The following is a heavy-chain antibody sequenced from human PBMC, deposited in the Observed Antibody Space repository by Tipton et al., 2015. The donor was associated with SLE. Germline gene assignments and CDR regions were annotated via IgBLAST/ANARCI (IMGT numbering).Heavy chain of an antibody. CDR3: ARLYGGGMDV. V-gene: IGHV4-34*01. CDR1: GGSFSGYY. CDR2: INHSGST. D-gene: IGHD4/OR15-4a*01. J-gene: IGHJ6*02. Sequence: TLSLTCAVYGGSFSGYYWSWIRQPPGKGLEWIGEINHSGSTNDHPSLKSRVTISVDTSKNQFSLKLSSVAAADTAVYYCARLYGGGMDVWGQGTTVTVSS.